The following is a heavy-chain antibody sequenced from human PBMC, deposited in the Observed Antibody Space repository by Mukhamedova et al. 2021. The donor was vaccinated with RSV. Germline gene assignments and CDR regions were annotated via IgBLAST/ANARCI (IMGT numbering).Heavy chain of an antibody. V-gene: IGHV3-7*01. Sequence: VRQAPGKGLEWVANIKQDGSEKYYVDSVKGRFTISRDNAKNSLYLQMNSLRAEDTAVYYCASVAGESNWGYWYFDLWGRGTLVTV. CDR3: ASVAGESNWGYWYFDL. D-gene: IGHD7-27*01. J-gene: IGHJ2*01. CDR2: IKQDGSEK.